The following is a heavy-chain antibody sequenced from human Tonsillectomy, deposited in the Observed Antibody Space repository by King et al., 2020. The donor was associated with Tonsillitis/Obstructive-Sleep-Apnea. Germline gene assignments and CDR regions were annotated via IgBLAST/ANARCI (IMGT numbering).Heavy chain of an antibody. V-gene: IGHV3-9*01. CDR2: ISWNSGTI. J-gene: IGHJ3*02. Sequence: QLVQSGGGLVQPGRSLRLSCAASGFTFDDYAMHWVRQAPGKGLEWVSGISWNSGTIVYADSVKGRFTISRGNAKNSLYLQMNSLRAEDTALYYCAKDSKGYSGYDRAFDIWGQGTMVTVSS. D-gene: IGHD5-12*01. CDR1: GFTFDDYA. CDR3: AKDSKGYSGYDRAFDI.